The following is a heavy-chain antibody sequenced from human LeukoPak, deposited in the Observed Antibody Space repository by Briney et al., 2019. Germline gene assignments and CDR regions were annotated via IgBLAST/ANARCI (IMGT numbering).Heavy chain of an antibody. Sequence: SEPLSLTCSVSGDSINATRYYWAWVRQPPGKGLEWIGSIYYSGKTYYDPSLPSQLTISVYRSKNPFSIDLTDLPAPDTAVYYCARQIRYTYDPNWFHPWGQGTLVTVSS. CDR2: IYYSGKT. CDR3: ARQIRYTYDPNWFHP. J-gene: IGHJ5*02. D-gene: IGHD5-12*01. V-gene: IGHV4-39*01. CDR1: GDSINATRYY.